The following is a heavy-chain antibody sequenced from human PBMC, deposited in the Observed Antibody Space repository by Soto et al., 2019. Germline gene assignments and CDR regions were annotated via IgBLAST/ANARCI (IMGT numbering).Heavy chain of an antibody. Sequence: EVQLVESGGGLVEPGGSLRLSCAATGFTFNTYNMNWIRQAPGKGLEWVSSISSTSSYIYYADSVRGRFTISRDNAKNSLFLQMNSLRAEDTAVSFCARDGCSGLGWFDPWGQGTLVTGSS. J-gene: IGHJ5*02. D-gene: IGHD6-19*01. CDR1: GFTFNTYN. CDR2: ISSTSSYI. V-gene: IGHV3-21*01. CDR3: ARDGCSGLGWFDP.